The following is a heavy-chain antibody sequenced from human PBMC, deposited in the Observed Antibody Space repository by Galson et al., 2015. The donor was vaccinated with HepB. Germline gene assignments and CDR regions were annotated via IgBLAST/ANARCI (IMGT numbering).Heavy chain of an antibody. CDR2: IIPIFGTA. Sequence: SVKVSCKASGGTFSSYAISWVRQAPGQGPEWMGGIIPIFGTANYAQKFQGRVTITADESTSTAYMELSSLRSGDTAVYYCARGEIGGNSVLSYNYWGQGTLVTVSS. J-gene: IGHJ4*02. CDR1: GGTFSSYA. D-gene: IGHD4-23*01. V-gene: IGHV1-69*13. CDR3: ARGEIGGNSVLSYNY.